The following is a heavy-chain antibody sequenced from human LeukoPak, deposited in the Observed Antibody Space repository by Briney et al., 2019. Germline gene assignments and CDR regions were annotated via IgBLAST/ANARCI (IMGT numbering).Heavy chain of an antibody. CDR1: GYTFTSYD. D-gene: IGHD6-13*01. CDR3: ARARGIAAAGAFDY. V-gene: IGHV1-8*01. J-gene: IGHJ4*02. CDR2: MNPNSGNT. Sequence: ASVKVSCKASGYTFTSYDINWVRQATGQGLEWMGWMNPNSGNTGYAQKFQGRVTMTRNTSISTAYMELSSLRSEDTAVYYCARARGIAAAGAFDYWGQGTLVTVSS.